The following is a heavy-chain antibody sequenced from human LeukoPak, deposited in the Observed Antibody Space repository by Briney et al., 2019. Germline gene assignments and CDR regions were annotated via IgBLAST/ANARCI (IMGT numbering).Heavy chain of an antibody. D-gene: IGHD4-17*01. CDR1: GYTFTGYY. CDR3: ARGDYGDYGEDSNWFDP. CDR2: INPNSGGT. Sequence: ASVKVSCKASGYTFTGYYMHWVRQAPGQGLEWMGWINPNSGGTNYAQKFQGRVTMTRDTSISTAYMELSRLRSDDTAVYYCARGDYGDYGEDSNWFDPWGQGTLVTVSS. V-gene: IGHV1-2*02. J-gene: IGHJ5*02.